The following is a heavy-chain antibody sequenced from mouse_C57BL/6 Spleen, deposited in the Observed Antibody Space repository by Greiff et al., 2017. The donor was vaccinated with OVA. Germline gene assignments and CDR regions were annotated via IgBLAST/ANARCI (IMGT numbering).Heavy chain of an antibody. Sequence: DVKLVESGPGLVKPSQSLSLTCSVPGYSITSGYYWIWIRQFPGNHLEWMGYISYDGSNNYNPSLKNRISITRDTSKNQFFLKLNAVTTEDTATYYCARDLFDPFDYWGQGTTLTVSS. V-gene: IGHV3-6*01. CDR2: ISYDGSN. CDR1: GYSITSGYY. D-gene: IGHD6-2*01. J-gene: IGHJ2*01. CDR3: ARDLFDPFDY.